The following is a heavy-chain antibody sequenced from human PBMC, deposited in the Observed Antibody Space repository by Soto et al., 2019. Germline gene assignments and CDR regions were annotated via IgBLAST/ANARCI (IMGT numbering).Heavy chain of an antibody. CDR2: IYHSGST. CDR1: GGSIGSYY. CDR3: ARDTYFYDSSGYYDDAFEI. Sequence: QVQLQESGPGLVKPSETLSLTCSVSGGSIGSYYWSWVRQPPGKGLEWIGHIYHSGSTNYNPALKGRVPITVHTAPIQFSLGLTSVTAADKAVYYCARDTYFYDSSGYYDDAFEIWGQGTMVSVSS. J-gene: IGHJ3*02. V-gene: IGHV4-59*01. D-gene: IGHD3-22*01.